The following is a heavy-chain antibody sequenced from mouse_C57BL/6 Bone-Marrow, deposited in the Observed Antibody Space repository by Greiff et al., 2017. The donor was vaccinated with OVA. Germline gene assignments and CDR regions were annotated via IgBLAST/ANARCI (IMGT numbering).Heavy chain of an antibody. CDR3: ARSIYYYGFWYFDV. J-gene: IGHJ1*03. D-gene: IGHD1-1*01. V-gene: IGHV1-81*01. CDR1: GYTFTSYG. CDR2: IYPRSGNT. Sequence: QVHVKQSGAELARPGASVKLSCKASGYTFTSYGISWVKQRTGQGLEWIGEIYPRSGNTYYNEKFKGKATLTADKSSSTAYMELRSLTSEDSAVYFCARSIYYYGFWYFDVWGTGTTVTVSS.